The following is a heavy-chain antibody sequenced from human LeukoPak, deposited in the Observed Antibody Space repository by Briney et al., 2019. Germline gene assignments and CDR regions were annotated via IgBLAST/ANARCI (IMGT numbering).Heavy chain of an antibody. CDR3: AKGWFVQYVPPVV. V-gene: IGHV3-23*01. D-gene: IGHD3-10*01. CDR2: ISGSGGST. Sequence: QPGGSLRLSCAASGFTFSSYAMSWVRQAPGKGLEWVSAISGSGGSTYYADSVKGQFTISRDNSKNTLYLQMNSLRAEDTAVYYWAKGWFVQYVPPVVWGQGTMVTVSS. J-gene: IGHJ3*01. CDR1: GFTFSSYA.